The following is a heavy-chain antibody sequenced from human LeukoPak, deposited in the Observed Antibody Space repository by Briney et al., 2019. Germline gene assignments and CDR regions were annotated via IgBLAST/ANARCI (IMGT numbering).Heavy chain of an antibody. CDR3: ARDRYYYDGMDV. CDR1: GLSISSYY. Sequence: SETLSLTCTVSGLSISSYYWSWIRQPPGKGLEWIGYIYYSGSTNYNPSLKSRVTISVDTSKNQFSLKLSSVTAADTAVYYCARDRYYYDGMDVWGQGTTVTVSS. J-gene: IGHJ6*02. CDR2: IYYSGST. V-gene: IGHV4-59*12.